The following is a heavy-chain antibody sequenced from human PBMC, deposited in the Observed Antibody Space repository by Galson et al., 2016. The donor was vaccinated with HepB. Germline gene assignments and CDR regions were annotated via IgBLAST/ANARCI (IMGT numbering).Heavy chain of an antibody. D-gene: IGHD3-3*01. Sequence: SLRLSCAASGFTFSDYYMTWIRQAPGKGLQWVSYISSSSSYTSYADSVKGRFTISRDNAKNSLYLQMNSLRADDTAVYFCARPRAQSDYALDVWGQGTMVTVSS. J-gene: IGHJ3*01. CDR1: GFTFSDYY. V-gene: IGHV3-11*06. CDR2: ISSSSSYT. CDR3: ARPRAQSDYALDV.